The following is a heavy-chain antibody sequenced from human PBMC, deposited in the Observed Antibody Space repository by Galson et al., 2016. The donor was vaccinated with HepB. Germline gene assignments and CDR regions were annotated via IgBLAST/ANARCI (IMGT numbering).Heavy chain of an antibody. J-gene: IGHJ6*02. CDR3: ARGGATSGNAFYQKYGMDI. CDR2: VNHAGVA. V-gene: IGHV4-34*01. Sequence: SETLSLTCALSGGSFTGYYWSWVRQSPGKGLEWIGEVNHAGVANSNPSLKSRVTISVDSSKNQLSLKVNSLTAADTAMYYCARGGATSGNAFYQKYGMDIWGQGTSVTVSS. CDR1: GGSFTGYY. D-gene: IGHD1-26*01.